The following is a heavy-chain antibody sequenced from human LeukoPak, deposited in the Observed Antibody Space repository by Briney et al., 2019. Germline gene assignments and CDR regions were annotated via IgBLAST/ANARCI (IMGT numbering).Heavy chain of an antibody. D-gene: IGHD7-27*01. CDR1: GYTFTSYY. J-gene: IGHJ3*02. CDR2: INPSGGST. Sequence: GASVKVSCKASGYTFTSYYMHWVRQAPGQGLEWTGIINPSGGSTSYAQKFQGRVTMTRDTSTSTVYMELSSLRSEDTAVYYCARERLGNDAFDIWGQGTMVTVSS. CDR3: ARERLGNDAFDI. V-gene: IGHV1-46*01.